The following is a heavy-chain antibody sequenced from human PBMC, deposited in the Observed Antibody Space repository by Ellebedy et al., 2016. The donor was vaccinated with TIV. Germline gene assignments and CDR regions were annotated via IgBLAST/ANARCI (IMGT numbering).Heavy chain of an antibody. CDR1: GFTFSDYY. V-gene: IGHV3-11*01. D-gene: IGHD5/OR15-5a*01. CDR3: ARTCLDTYCS. CDR2: ITNSGSYM. J-gene: IGHJ5*02. Sequence: GGSLRLXCAASGFTFSDYYMTWIRQAPGKGLEYISYITNSGSYMNYADSVKGRFSISRDNAKTSLYLQMNSLSAEDTAIYYCARTCLDTYCSWGQGTLVTVSS.